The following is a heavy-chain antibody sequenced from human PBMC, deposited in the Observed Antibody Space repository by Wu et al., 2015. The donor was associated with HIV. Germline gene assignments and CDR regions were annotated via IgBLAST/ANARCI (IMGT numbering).Heavy chain of an antibody. J-gene: IGHJ6*03. CDR2: IRPDSGAT. CDR3: ARDLGNDFAVRGYYWYMDV. CDR1: GYTFTSYG. D-gene: IGHD3/OR15-3a*01. V-gene: IGHV1-18*01. Sequence: QVQLVQSGAEVKKPGASVKVSCKASGYTFTSYGISWVRQAPGQGLEWMGWIRPDSGATHYAEKFQDRVTMTRDASISTAYMQLNRLRSDDTAVYFCARDLGNDFAVRGYYWYMDVWGRGTAITVSS.